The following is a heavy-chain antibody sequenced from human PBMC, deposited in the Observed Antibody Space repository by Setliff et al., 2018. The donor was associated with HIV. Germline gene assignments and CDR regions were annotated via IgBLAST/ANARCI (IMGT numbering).Heavy chain of an antibody. CDR3: ATCRRRPSNWFDP. CDR2: VYNSGIT. V-gene: IGHV4-39*07. CDR1: GGSVSSPGYY. J-gene: IGHJ5*02. Sequence: SETLSLTCTVSGGSVSSPGYYWGWIRQPPGKGLEWIGSVYNSGITFKNPSLKSRVTISVDRSGNQFSLRLTSVTAADTAVYYCATCRRRPSNWFDPWAREPWSPSPQ.